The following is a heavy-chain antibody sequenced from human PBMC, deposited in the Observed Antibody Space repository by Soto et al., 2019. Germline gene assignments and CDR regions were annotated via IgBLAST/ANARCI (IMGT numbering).Heavy chain of an antibody. J-gene: IGHJ4*02. Sequence: QMQLQESGPGLVKPSETLSLTCAVSSASIITEQRWTWVRQPPGKGLEWIGEIHHSGSTNNNPSLRSRVTRSVAKSKNQSSLTLKSVTAADTALYYCARSFGWYAIDHWGQGTLVIVSP. D-gene: IGHD6-19*01. CDR1: SASIITEQR. CDR3: ARSFGWYAIDH. V-gene: IGHV4-4*02. CDR2: IHHSGST.